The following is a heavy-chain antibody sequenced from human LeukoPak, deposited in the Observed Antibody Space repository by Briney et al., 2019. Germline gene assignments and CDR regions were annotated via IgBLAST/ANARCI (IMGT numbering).Heavy chain of an antibody. Sequence: ASVKVSCKLSGNTLTEFSMHWVRQAPGKGLEWMGGFDPEDGKTIYAQKFQGRVTMTEDTSTDTAYMELRSLRSDDTAVYYCARDLAGIAAAGTAVLEIRGQGTLVTVSS. V-gene: IGHV1-24*01. CDR2: FDPEDGKT. J-gene: IGHJ4*02. CDR3: ARDLAGIAAAGTAVLEI. D-gene: IGHD6-13*01. CDR1: GNTLTEFS.